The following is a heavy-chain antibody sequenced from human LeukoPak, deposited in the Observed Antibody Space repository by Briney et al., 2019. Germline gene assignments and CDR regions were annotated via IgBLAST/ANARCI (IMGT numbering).Heavy chain of an antibody. D-gene: IGHD1-26*01. CDR2: IIPTSGTA. CDR1: GDTFSSYD. Sequence: ASVNVSCKGSGDTFSSYDVSWVRRAPGQGLEWMGGIIPTSGTAIYARKFQGRVTITADEFTSTAFMELSSLRSEDTAVYYCTILKNSGSYRLDYWGQGTLVTVSS. CDR3: TILKNSGSYRLDY. J-gene: IGHJ4*02. V-gene: IGHV1-69*01.